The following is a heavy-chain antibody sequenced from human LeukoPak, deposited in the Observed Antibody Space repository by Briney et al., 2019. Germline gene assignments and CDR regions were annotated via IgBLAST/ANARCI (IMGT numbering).Heavy chain of an antibody. CDR2: ITSDGGDT. CDR3: ARGGCSSTSCLDY. CDR1: GFTFRRYG. V-gene: IGHV3-74*01. Sequence: GGTLRLSCAASGFTFRRYGMIWVRQAPGKGLVWVSHITSDGGDTTYADSVKGRFTIFRDNAKNTLYLQMNSLRAEDTAVYYCARGGCSSTSCLDYWGQGTLVTVSS. D-gene: IGHD2-2*01. J-gene: IGHJ4*02.